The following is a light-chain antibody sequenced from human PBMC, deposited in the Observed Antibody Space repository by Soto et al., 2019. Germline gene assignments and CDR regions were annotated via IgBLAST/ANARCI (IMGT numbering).Light chain of an antibody. CDR2: EVS. CDR3: CSYATPRQ. Sequence: QSALTQPASVSGSPGQSITISCTGTTSDVGSYNLVSWYQQHPGKAPKLIIYEVSERPSGVSTRFSGSKSGNMASLTISGLQAEGEAEYYCCSYATPRQFGGGTKLTVL. V-gene: IGLV2-23*02. J-gene: IGLJ2*01. CDR1: TSDVGSYNL.